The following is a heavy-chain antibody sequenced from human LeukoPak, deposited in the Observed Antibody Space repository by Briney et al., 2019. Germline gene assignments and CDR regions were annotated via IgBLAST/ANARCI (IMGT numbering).Heavy chain of an antibody. J-gene: IGHJ4*02. Sequence: PGGSLRLSCAVSGFPFSHYDMNWVRQAPGKGLEWVSSNSSGGYNIKYHDCVGGRFIISRDNQKHSVYVQMKTQRRRDTVSLYCATGSRGFSYGGQEILVAVPS. D-gene: IGHD2-15*01. CDR2: NSSGGYNI. V-gene: IGHV3-48*03. CDR1: GFPFSHYD. CDR3: ATGSRGFSY.